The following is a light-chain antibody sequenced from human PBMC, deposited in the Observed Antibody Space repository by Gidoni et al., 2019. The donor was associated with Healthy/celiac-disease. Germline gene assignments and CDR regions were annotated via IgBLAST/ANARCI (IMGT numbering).Light chain of an antibody. V-gene: IGKV1-39*01. CDR3: QQSYSTLPWA. CDR1: QSISSY. CDR2: AAS. Sequence: DIQMTQSPSSLSASVGDRVTITCRASQSISSYLNWYQQKPGKAPKLLIYAASSLQSGVPSRFRGSGSGTDLTLTISSLQPEDFATYYCQQSYSTLPWAFGQGTKVEIK. J-gene: IGKJ1*01.